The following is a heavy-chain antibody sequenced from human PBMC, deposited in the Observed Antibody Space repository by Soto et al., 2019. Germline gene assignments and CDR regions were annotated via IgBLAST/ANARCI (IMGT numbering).Heavy chain of an antibody. J-gene: IGHJ6*02. Sequence: PGGSLRLSCAASGFTFHDYAMHWVRQGQGKGLEWVSGITWSSGTINYADSVKGRFTISRDNSKNTLYLQMNSLGAEDTAVYYCARVRAYITMVRGVNFYYYGMDVWGQGTTVTVSS. CDR1: GFTFHDYA. V-gene: IGHV3-9*01. D-gene: IGHD3-10*01. CDR3: ARVRAYITMVRGVNFYYYGMDV. CDR2: ITWSSGTI.